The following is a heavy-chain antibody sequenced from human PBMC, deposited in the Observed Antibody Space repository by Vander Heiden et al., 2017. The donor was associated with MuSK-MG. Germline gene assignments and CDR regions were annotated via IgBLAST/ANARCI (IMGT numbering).Heavy chain of an antibody. D-gene: IGHD3-10*01. CDR1: GGSFSGYY. Sequence: QVQLQQWGAGLLKPSETLSLTCAVYGGSFSGYYWSWIRQPPGKGLEWIGEINHSGSTKYNPSLKSRVTISVDTSKNQCALKRSSVTAAETAVYYCARVNSRSTMVRGWFDPWCQGTMVTVSS. CDR2: INHSGST. CDR3: ARVNSRSTMVRGWFDP. J-gene: IGHJ5*02. V-gene: IGHV4-34*01.